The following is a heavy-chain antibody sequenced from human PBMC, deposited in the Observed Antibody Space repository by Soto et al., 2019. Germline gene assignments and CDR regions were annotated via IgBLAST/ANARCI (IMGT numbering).Heavy chain of an antibody. CDR3: TRDQVPYYDILTGSYYFDY. Sequence: GSLRLSCTASGFTFGDYAMSWFRQAPGKGLEWVGFIRSKAYGGTTEYAASVKGRFTISRDDSKSIAYLQMNSLKTEDTAVYYCTRDQVPYYDILTGSYYFDYWGQGTLVTVSS. J-gene: IGHJ4*02. CDR1: GFTFGDYA. D-gene: IGHD3-9*01. V-gene: IGHV3-49*03. CDR2: IRSKAYGGTT.